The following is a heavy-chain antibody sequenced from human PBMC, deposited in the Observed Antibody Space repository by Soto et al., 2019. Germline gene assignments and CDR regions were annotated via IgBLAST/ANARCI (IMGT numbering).Heavy chain of an antibody. D-gene: IGHD2-2*01. CDR1: GGSISSGGYY. CDR3: ATSNTTCPGCYS. V-gene: IGHV4-31*03. J-gene: IGHJ5*02. CDR2: ISYSGST. Sequence: SETLSLTCTVSGGSISSGGYYWSWIRQHPGKGLEWIGYISYSGSTYYNPSLKSRVTMSVETSKNQFSLNLTSVTAADTAIYYCATSNTTCPGCYSWGQGTLVTVSS.